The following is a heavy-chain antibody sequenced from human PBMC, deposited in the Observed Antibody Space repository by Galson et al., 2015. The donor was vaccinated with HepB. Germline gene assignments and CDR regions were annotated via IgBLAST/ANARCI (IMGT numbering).Heavy chain of an antibody. V-gene: IGHV3-30-3*01. CDR1: GFTFSSYA. CDR3: ARRIGGYYGMDL. D-gene: IGHD3-10*01. CDR2: ISYDGSNK. J-gene: IGHJ6*02. Sequence: SLRLSCAASGFTFSSYAMHWVRQAPGKGLEWVAVISYDGSNKYYADSVKGRFTISRDNSKNTLYLQMNSLRAEDTAVYYCARRIGGYYGMDLWGQGTLVTVSS.